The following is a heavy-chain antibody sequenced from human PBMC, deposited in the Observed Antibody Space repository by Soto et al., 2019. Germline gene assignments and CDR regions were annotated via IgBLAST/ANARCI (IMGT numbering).Heavy chain of an antibody. CDR3: ARVSASYDFWSGYDNWFDP. Sequence: QVQLVQSGAGVKKPGSSVKVSCKASGGTFSSYAISWVRQAPGQGLEWMGGIIPIFGTANYAQKFQGRVTITADESTSTAYMELSSLRSEDTAVYYCARVSASYDFWSGYDNWFDPWGQGTLVTVSS. CDR1: GGTFSSYA. J-gene: IGHJ5*02. D-gene: IGHD3-3*01. V-gene: IGHV1-69*12. CDR2: IIPIFGTA.